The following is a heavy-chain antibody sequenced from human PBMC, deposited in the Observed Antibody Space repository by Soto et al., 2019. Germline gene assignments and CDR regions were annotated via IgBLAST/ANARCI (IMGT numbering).Heavy chain of an antibody. D-gene: IGHD3-22*01. CDR3: ARDLIPNYYDSSGYFHY. Sequence: ASVKVSCKASGYTFTTYAINWVRQAPGQGLEWMGWNSVYNGNTKYAQNLQGRVTMTTDTSTSTAYMELRSLRSDDTAVYYCARDLIPNYYDSSGYFHYWGQGTLVTVSS. J-gene: IGHJ4*02. CDR2: NSVYNGNT. CDR1: GYTFTTYA. V-gene: IGHV1-18*01.